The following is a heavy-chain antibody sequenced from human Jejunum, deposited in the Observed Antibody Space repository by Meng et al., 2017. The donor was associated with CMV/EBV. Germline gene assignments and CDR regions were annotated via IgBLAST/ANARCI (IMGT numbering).Heavy chain of an antibody. Sequence: SADYFWSWIRQSPGTGLEWIGYIYYSGSTYYNPSFKSRVTMSIDTSKNQFSLNMSSVTAADTAVFYCARAYGYYYDNTMSYFDSWGQGTLVTVSS. CDR3: ARAYGYYYDNTMSYFDS. CDR2: IYYSGST. V-gene: IGHV4-30-4*08. J-gene: IGHJ4*02. CDR1: SADYF. D-gene: IGHD3-22*01.